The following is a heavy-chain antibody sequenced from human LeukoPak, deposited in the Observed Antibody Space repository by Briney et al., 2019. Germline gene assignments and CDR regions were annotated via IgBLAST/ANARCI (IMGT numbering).Heavy chain of an antibody. CDR1: GGSISSGSYY. Sequence: SQTLSLTCTVSGGSISSGSYYWSRIRQPAGKGLEWIGRIYTSGSTNYNPSLKSRVTISVDTSKNQFSLKLSSVTAADTAVYYCARVGGDYDILTGYRYNWFDPWGQGTLVTVSS. J-gene: IGHJ5*02. D-gene: IGHD3-9*01. CDR2: IYTSGST. CDR3: ARVGGDYDILTGYRYNWFDP. V-gene: IGHV4-61*02.